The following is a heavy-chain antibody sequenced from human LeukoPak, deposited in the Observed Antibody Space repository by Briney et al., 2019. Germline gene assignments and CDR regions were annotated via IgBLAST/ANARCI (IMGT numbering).Heavy chain of an antibody. D-gene: IGHD1-1*01. CDR3: ARSRAGTPVFDY. V-gene: IGHV3-23*01. J-gene: IGHJ4*02. CDR1: GFTFSSYA. CDR2: ISGSGGST. Sequence: GGSLRLSCAASGFTFSSYAMSWARQAPGKGLEWVSAISGSGGSTYYADSVKGRFTISRDNSKNTLYLQMNSLRAEDTAVYYCARSRAGTPVFDYWGQGTLVTVSS.